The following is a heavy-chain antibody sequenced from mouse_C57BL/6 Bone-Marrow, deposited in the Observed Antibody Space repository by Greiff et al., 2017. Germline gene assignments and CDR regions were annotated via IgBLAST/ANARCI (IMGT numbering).Heavy chain of an antibody. CDR2: ISNGGGST. Sequence: EVKLVESGGGLVQPGGSLKLSCAASGFTFSDYYMYWVRQTPEKRLEWVAYISNGGGSTYYPDTVKGRFTISRDNAKNTLYLQMSRLKSEDTAMYYCARRGYGSSFWFAYWGQGTLVTVSA. J-gene: IGHJ3*01. V-gene: IGHV5-12*01. D-gene: IGHD1-1*01. CDR1: GFTFSDYY. CDR3: ARRGYGSSFWFAY.